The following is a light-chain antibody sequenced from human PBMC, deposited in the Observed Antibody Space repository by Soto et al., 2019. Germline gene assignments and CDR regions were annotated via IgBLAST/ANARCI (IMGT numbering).Light chain of an antibody. CDR3: QQRSNWPIT. J-gene: IGKJ5*01. CDR2: HAS. V-gene: IGKV3-11*01. Sequence: EILLTQSPSTLALSPGERATLSCRASQSVSKYLAWYQQKPGQAPRLLIYHASNRATGIPARFSGSGSGTDFTLTISSLEPEDFALYYCQQRSNWPITFGQGTRLEIK. CDR1: QSVSKY.